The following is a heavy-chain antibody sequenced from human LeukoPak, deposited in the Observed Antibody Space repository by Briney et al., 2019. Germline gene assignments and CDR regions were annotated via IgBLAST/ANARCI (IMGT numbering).Heavy chain of an antibody. V-gene: IGHV3-21*01. CDR2: ISSSSSYI. D-gene: IGHD4-17*01. CDR1: GFTFSSYS. Sequence: GGSLRLSCAASGFTFSSYSVNWVRQAPGKGLEWVLSISSSSSYIYYADSVKGRFTISRDNAKNSLYLQMNSLRAEDTAVYYCAREGPAVTVDYWGQGTLVTVSS. CDR3: AREGPAVTVDY. J-gene: IGHJ4*02.